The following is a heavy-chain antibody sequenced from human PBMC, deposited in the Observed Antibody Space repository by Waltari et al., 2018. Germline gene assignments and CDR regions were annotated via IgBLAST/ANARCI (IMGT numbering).Heavy chain of an antibody. Sequence: EVQLVESGGGLVKPGGSLRLSCAASGFTFSSYSMNWVRQAPGKGLEWVSSISSSSSYIYYADSGKGRFTISRDNAKNSLYLQMNSLRAEDTAVYYCAANYYDSSGYPNPEAAFDIWGQGTMVTVSP. J-gene: IGHJ3*02. D-gene: IGHD3-22*01. CDR2: ISSSSSYI. V-gene: IGHV3-21*01. CDR3: AANYYDSSGYPNPEAAFDI. CDR1: GFTFSSYS.